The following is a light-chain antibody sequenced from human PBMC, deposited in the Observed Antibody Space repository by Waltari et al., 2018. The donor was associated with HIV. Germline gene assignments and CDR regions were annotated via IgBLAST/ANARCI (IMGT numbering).Light chain of an antibody. CDR1: QSVTTY. CDR3: QARHNWPPLFT. CDR2: DAS. Sequence: EIVLTQSPGTLSLSPGEAATLSCSASQSVTTYLAWYQQKPGQPPRLLIFDASNRATGIPARFSGSGSGTDFTLTISSLEPEDFAIYYCQARHNWPPLFTFGPGTKVDMK. V-gene: IGKV3-11*01. J-gene: IGKJ3*01.